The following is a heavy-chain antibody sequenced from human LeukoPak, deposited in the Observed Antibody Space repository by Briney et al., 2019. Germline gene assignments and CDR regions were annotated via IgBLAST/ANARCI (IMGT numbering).Heavy chain of an antibody. D-gene: IGHD3-22*01. CDR3: ARDRDSRWDFDL. Sequence: GGSLRLSCAASGFTSSTYWMSWVRQAPGEGLEWGASIKQDGSETYYVDSVKGRFTLSRDNAKNSLYLQMNSLRADDTAVYYCARDRDSRWDFDLWGRGTLVTVSS. CDR2: IKQDGSET. J-gene: IGHJ2*01. CDR1: GFTSSTYW. V-gene: IGHV3-7*01.